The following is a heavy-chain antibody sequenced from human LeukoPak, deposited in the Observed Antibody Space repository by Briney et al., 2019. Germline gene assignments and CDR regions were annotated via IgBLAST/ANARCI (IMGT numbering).Heavy chain of an antibody. CDR2: INHRGST. V-gene: IGHV4-34*01. D-gene: IGHD6-6*01. CDR3: ARSPSIAAPSRWFDP. Sequence: PSETLSLTCAVYDGSFSIYYWTWIRQPPGKGLEWIGEINHRGSTNYNPSLKSRVTISVDTSKNQFSLKLSSVTAADTAVYYCARSPSIAAPSRWFDPWGQGTLVTVSS. CDR1: DGSFSIYY. J-gene: IGHJ5*02.